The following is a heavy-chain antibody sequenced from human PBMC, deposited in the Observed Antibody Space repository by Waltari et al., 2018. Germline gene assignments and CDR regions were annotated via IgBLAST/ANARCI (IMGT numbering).Heavy chain of an antibody. D-gene: IGHD4-17*01. Sequence: QLQLQESGPGLVRPSETLSLTCTVSGGPITTNVNWAWIRQPPGKGLEWMGNMQYRGSTFYNPSLMSRVTISLDTSKNQFSLTLTSVDAADTAVYFCGRIAFGDDGGYFQYWGQGTLVTVSS. J-gene: IGHJ1*01. CDR2: MQYRGST. CDR3: GRIAFGDDGGYFQY. V-gene: IGHV4-39*01. CDR1: GGPITTNVN.